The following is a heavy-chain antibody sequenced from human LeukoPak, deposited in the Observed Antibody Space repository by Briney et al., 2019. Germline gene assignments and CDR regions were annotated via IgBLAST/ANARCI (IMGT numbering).Heavy chain of an antibody. V-gene: IGHV3-53*05. CDR3: ARVDPRDGYNYY. CDR1: GFNVSRNY. J-gene: IGHJ4*02. CDR2: LYSGGSI. Sequence: GGSLRLSCAASGFNVSRNYMSWVRQAPGKGLEWVSVLYSGGSIYYADSVKGRFTISRDNSKNTLYLQMNSLRAEDTAVYYCARVDPRDGYNYYWGQGTLVTVSS. D-gene: IGHD5-24*01.